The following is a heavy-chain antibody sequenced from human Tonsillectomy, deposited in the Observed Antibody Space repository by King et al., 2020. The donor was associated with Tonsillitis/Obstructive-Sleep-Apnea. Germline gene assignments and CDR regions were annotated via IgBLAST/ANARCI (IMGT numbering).Heavy chain of an antibody. J-gene: IGHJ3*02. D-gene: IGHD4-17*01. CDR2: IYWDDDK. CDR1: GFSLSTSGVG. CDR3: AHTTTVTTPNAFDI. Sequence: TLKESGPTLVKPTQTLTLTCTFSGFSLSTSGVGVGWIRQPPGKALEWLALIYWDDDKRYSPSLKSRLTITKYTSKNQVVLTMTNMDPVDTATYYCAHTTTVTTPNAFDIWGQGTMVTVSS. V-gene: IGHV2-5*02.